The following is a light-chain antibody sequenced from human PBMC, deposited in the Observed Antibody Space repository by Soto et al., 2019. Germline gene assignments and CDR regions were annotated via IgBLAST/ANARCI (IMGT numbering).Light chain of an antibody. Sequence: QSVLTQPPSVSAAPGQKVTISCSGSSSNIGNNYVSWYQQLPGTAPKLLIYENNKRPSGIPDRFSGSKSGTSATLGITGLQTGAEADYHCGTWDSSLSVGVFGGGNKLTVL. J-gene: IGLJ2*01. V-gene: IGLV1-51*02. CDR1: SSNIGNNY. CDR3: GTWDSSLSVGV. CDR2: ENN.